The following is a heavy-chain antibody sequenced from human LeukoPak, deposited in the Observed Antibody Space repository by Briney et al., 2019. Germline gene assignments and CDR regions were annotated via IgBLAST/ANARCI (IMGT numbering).Heavy chain of an antibody. J-gene: IGHJ6*03. Sequence: GESLKISCEGSGYSFTSYWIGWVRQMPGKGLEWMGIIYPGDSDTRYSPSFQGQVTISADKSINTAYLQWSSLKASDTAMYYCASRAALGTFEFDYYYYMDVWGKGTTVTVSS. CDR1: GYSFTSYW. CDR3: ASRAALGTFEFDYYYYMDV. D-gene: IGHD6-13*01. CDR2: IYPGDSDT. V-gene: IGHV5-51*01.